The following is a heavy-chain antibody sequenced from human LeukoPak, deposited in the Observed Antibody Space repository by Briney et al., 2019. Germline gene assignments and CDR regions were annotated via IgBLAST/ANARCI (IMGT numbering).Heavy chain of an antibody. D-gene: IGHD2-8*01. CDR3: ARDSVYATNWYDP. CDR1: GGSISSYY. CDR2: IYYSGST. J-gene: IGHJ5*02. V-gene: IGHV4-59*01. Sequence: SETLSLTCTVSGGSISSYYWSWIRQPPGKGLEWIGYIYYSGSTNYNPSLKGRVTIAVDTSKNRFSLKLRSVTAADTAVYYCARDSVYATNWYDPWGQGTLVTVSS.